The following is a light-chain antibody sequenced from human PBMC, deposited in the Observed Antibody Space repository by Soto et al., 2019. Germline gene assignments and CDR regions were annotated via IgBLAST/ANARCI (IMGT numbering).Light chain of an antibody. V-gene: IGKV3-15*01. CDR3: QQYNNWPQT. CDR2: DAS. Sequence: ETLMTQSPDTLSVSLGERATLSCRASQSLRSSLAWYQQKPGQAPRLLIYDASTRATGIPARFSGSGSGTDFILTISGLQSEDFAVYYCQQYNNWPQTFGQGTKVDIK. CDR1: QSLRSS. J-gene: IGKJ1*01.